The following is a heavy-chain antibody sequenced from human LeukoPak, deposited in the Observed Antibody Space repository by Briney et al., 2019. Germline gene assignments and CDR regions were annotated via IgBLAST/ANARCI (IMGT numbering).Heavy chain of an antibody. CDR3: ARYQLYSGTYYWFDP. CDR1: GGAITGYY. J-gene: IGHJ5*02. V-gene: IGHV4-59*01. CDR2: IYYSGST. D-gene: IGHD1-26*01. Sequence: SETLSLTCTVSGGAITGYYWSWIRQPPGKGLEWIGYIYYSGSTNYNPSLKSRVTISLDTSKNQFSLKLSSVTAADTAVYYCARYQLYSGTYYWFDPWGQGTLVTVSS.